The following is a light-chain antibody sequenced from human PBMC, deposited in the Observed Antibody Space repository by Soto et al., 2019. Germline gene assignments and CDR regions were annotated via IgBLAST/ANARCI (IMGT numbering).Light chain of an antibody. CDR2: GAS. J-gene: IGKJ5*01. CDR3: QQYNNWPIT. CDR1: QTIDTN. V-gene: IGKV3-15*01. Sequence: EIVMTQSPGTLSVSPGERATLSCRASQTIDTNLAWYQQKPGQAPRLLIFGASTRATGIPARFSGSGSGTEFTLTINSLQSEDFAVYFCQQYNNWPITCGQGTRLEIK.